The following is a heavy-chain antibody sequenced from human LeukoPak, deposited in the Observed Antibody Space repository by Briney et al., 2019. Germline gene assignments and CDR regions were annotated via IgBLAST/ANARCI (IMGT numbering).Heavy chain of an antibody. CDR1: GGSVNIYY. Sequence: SQTQSPTRTVAGGSVNIYYSSWFRLPPGNWLECLGFIYFIGRTNYNPSLKSRVTISVDTSKNQFSLKLSSVTAADTAVYYCARRPGGVVVPAARGGAFDIWGQGTMVTVSS. V-gene: IGHV4-59*08. CDR3: ARRPGGVVVPAARGGAFDI. J-gene: IGHJ3*02. D-gene: IGHD2-2*01. CDR2: IYFIGRT.